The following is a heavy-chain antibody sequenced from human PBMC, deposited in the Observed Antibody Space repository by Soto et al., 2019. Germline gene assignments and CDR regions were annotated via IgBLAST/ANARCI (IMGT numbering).Heavy chain of an antibody. CDR3: ARDIRVSFGVEKGDWFDP. CDR1: GGSISSSNW. V-gene: IGHV4-4*02. D-gene: IGHD3-3*01. CDR2: IYHSGST. J-gene: IGHJ5*02. Sequence: QVQLQESGPGLVKPSGTLSLTCAVSGGSISSSNWWSWVRQPPGKGLEWIGEIYHSGSTNYNPSLKSRVTISVDKSKNQFSLKLSSVTAADTAVYYCARDIRVSFGVEKGDWFDPWGQGTLVTVSS.